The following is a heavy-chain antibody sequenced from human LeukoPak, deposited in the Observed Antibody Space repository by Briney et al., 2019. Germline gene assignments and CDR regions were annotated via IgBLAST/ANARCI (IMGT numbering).Heavy chain of an antibody. D-gene: IGHD5-18*01. Sequence: GGSLRLSCAASGFTFSSYAMSWVRQAPGRGLEWVSAISCSGGSTYSADSVKGRFTISRDISKNTLYLQMNSLRAEDAAVYYCAKDQRPRGYSFDYWRQGTLVTVSS. J-gene: IGHJ4*02. CDR1: GFTFSSYA. CDR2: ISCSGGST. CDR3: AKDQRPRGYSFDY. V-gene: IGHV3-23*01.